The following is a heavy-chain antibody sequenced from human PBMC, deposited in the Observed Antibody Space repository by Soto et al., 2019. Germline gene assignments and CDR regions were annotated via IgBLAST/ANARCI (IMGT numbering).Heavy chain of an antibody. Sequence: GESLKISCKGSGYSFTSYWISWVRQMPGKGLEWMGRIDPSDSYTNYSPSFQGHVTISADKSISTAYLRWSSLKASDTAMYYCAIPGSWYGGRSYYGMDVWGQVTTVTVS. V-gene: IGHV5-10-1*01. J-gene: IGHJ6*02. D-gene: IGHD2-15*01. CDR2: IDPSDSYT. CDR1: GYSFTSYW. CDR3: AIPGSWYGGRSYYGMDV.